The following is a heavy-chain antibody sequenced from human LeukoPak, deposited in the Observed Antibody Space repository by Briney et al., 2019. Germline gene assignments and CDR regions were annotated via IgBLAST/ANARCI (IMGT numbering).Heavy chain of an antibody. CDR2: ISYDGSNK. D-gene: IGHD4-17*01. V-gene: IGHV3-30*18. J-gene: IGHJ4*02. CDR3: ANDDYGDYVSLDY. CDR1: GFTFSSYG. Sequence: GGSLRLSCAASGFTFSSYGMHWVRQAPGKGLEWVAVISYDGSNKYYADSVKGRFTISRDNSKNTLYLQMNSLRAGDTAVYYCANDDYGDYVSLDYWGQGTLVTVSS.